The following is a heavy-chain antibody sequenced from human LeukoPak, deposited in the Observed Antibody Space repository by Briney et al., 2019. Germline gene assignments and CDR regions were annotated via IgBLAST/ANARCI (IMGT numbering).Heavy chain of an antibody. D-gene: IGHD3-22*01. CDR2: ISGSGGST. V-gene: IGHV3-23*01. J-gene: IGHJ5*02. CDR1: GFTFSSYA. Sequence: PGGSLRLSCAASGFTFSSYAMTWVRQAPGKGLEWVSGISGSGGSTYYTDSVKGRFTISRDNSKNTLYLQMSSLRAEDTAVYYCAKYYDSSGYYYTMYNWFDPWGQGTLVTVSS. CDR3: AKYYDSSGYYYTMYNWFDP.